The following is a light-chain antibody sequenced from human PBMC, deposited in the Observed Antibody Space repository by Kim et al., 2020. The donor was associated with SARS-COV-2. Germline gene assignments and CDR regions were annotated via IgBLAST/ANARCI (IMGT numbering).Light chain of an antibody. J-gene: IGKJ4*01. CDR2: EVS. V-gene: IGKV2D-29*01. Sequence: AYISLKARQSLLFRDGMTYLDRYLQQPVQPTQLLIHEVSNRFSGVPDRISSSGSGTDFTLKISQVEAEAFGICYCMHNIHLPRLTFGGGTNVDIK. CDR3: MHNIHLPRLT. CDR1: QSLLFRDGMTY.